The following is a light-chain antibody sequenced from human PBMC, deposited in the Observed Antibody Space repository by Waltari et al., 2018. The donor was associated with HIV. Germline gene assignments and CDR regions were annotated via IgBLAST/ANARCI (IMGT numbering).Light chain of an antibody. J-gene: IGKJ2*01. CDR3: QRYDRAPYT. Sequence: DVQMTQSQSSLSASVGDRVAITCRASQGIGSDLAWYQQKPGKVPKLLIYAASTLQSGAPSRFSGSGSGTDFTLTITNLQTEDFSFYYCQRYDRAPYTFGPGTRLELK. CDR2: AAS. CDR1: QGIGSD. V-gene: IGKV1-27*01.